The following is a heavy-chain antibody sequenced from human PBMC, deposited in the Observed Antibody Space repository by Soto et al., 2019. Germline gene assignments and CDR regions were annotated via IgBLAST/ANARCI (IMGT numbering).Heavy chain of an antibody. D-gene: IGHD3-22*01. CDR3: ATDRTYYYDSSGPFSPLGY. J-gene: IGHJ4*02. V-gene: IGHV1-24*01. CDR1: GYTLTELS. CDR2: FDPEDGET. Sequence: WASVKVSCKVSGYTLTELSMHWVRQAPGKGLEWMGGFDPEDGETIYAQKFQGRVTMTEDTSTDTAYMELSSLRSEDTAVYYCATDRTYYYDSSGPFSPLGYWGQGTLLTLSS.